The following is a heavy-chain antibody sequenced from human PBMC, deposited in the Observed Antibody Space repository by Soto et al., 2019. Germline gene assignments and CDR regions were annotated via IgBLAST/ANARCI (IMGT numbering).Heavy chain of an antibody. D-gene: IGHD3-22*01. Sequence: GGSLRLSCAASGFTFSDYYMSWIRQAPGKGLEWVSYISSSSSYTNYADSVKGRFTISRDNAKNSLYLQMNSLRAEDTAVYYCARAQGYYDSSGFGYYYGMDVWGQGTTVTVSS. CDR2: ISSSSSYT. CDR3: ARAQGYYDSSGFGYYYGMDV. CDR1: GFTFSDYY. J-gene: IGHJ6*02. V-gene: IGHV3-11*06.